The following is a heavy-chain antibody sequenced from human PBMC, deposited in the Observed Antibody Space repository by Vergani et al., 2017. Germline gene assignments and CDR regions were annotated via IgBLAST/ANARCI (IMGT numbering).Heavy chain of an antibody. D-gene: IGHD1-26*01. CDR3: VRTPYSGSNALDY. CDR2: VYWNDDE. CDR1: GFSLTTGGEG. V-gene: IGHV2-5*01. J-gene: IGHJ4*02. Sequence: QITLRESGPTLVKPTQTLTLTCTFSGFSLTTGGEGVGWIRQPPGRALEWLAFVYWNDDERYSPSLKSRVTITKDTSKNEVILTMATMDPVDTATYYCVRTPYSGSNALDYWGQGTLVTVSS.